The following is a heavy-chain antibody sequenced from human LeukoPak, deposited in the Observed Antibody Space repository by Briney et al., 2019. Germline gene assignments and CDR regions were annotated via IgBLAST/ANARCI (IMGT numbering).Heavy chain of an antibody. CDR2: ICWNSGSI. CDR1: GFTFDDYA. CDR3: AKGTGSYIHDAFDI. Sequence: PGGSLRLSCAASGFTFDDYAVHGGRQAPGKGLEWVSGICWNSGSIGYADSVKGRFTISRENAKNSLYLQMNSLRAEDTALYYCAKGTGSYIHDAFDIWGQGTMVTVSS. J-gene: IGHJ3*02. V-gene: IGHV3-9*01. D-gene: IGHD3-10*01.